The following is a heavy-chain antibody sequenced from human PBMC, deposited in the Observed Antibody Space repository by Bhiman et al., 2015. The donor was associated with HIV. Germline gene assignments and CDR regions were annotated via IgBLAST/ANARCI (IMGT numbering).Heavy chain of an antibody. CDR2: ISYDGSNK. CDR1: GFTFSTSG. J-gene: IGHJ4*02. D-gene: IGHD1-26*01. V-gene: IGHV3-30*03. CDR3: AREMGGSGSHAYGYYFDY. Sequence: VQLVESGGGLVQPGGSLRLSCAASGFTFSTSGMHWVRQAPGKGMEWVAVISYDGSNKYYADSVKGRFTISRDNSKNTVYLQMNSLRAEDTAVHYCAREMGGSGSHAYGYYFDYWGQGTLVTVSS.